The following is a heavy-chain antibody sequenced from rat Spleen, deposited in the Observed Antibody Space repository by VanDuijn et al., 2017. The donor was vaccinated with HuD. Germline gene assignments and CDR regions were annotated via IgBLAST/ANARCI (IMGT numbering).Heavy chain of an antibody. CDR1: GFTFSDYY. V-gene: IGHV5-29*01. Sequence: EVQLVESDGGLVQPGRSLKLSCAASGFTFSDYYMAWVRQAPTKGLEWVATINYDGSGTYYRDSVKGRFTISRDNTKSTLYLQMNSLRSEDTATYYCARDGIAGIFAYWGQGTLVTVSS. J-gene: IGHJ3*01. CDR3: ARDGIAGIFAY. CDR2: INYDGSGT. D-gene: IGHD1-2*01.